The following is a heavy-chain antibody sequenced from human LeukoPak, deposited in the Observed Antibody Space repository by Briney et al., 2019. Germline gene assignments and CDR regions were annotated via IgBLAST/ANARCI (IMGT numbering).Heavy chain of an antibody. CDR2: ISGSETST. CDR1: GFPFSTYA. D-gene: IGHD1-26*01. CDR3: AKGALLPAGHTRYFFDY. J-gene: IGHJ4*02. Sequence: GGSLRLSCAASGFPFSTYAMSWVRQAPGKGLEWVSAISGSETSTYYAGSVKGRFTISRDTSKNTLYLQMNSLRAEDTAVYYCAKGALLPAGHTRYFFDYWGQGTLVTVSS. V-gene: IGHV3-23*01.